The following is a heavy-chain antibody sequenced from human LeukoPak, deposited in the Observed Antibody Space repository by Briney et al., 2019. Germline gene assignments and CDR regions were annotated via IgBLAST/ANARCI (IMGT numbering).Heavy chain of an antibody. V-gene: IGHV1-69*01. CDR2: IIPIFGTA. D-gene: IGHD3-10*01. CDR1: GGTFSSYA. J-gene: IGHJ4*02. CDR3: ARGTTIGGSRYFDY. Sequence: GSSVKVSCKASGGTFSSYAISWARQAPGQGLEWMGGIIPIFGTANYAQKFQGRVTITADESTSTAYMELSSLRSEDTAVYYCARGTTIGGSRYFDYWGQGTLVTVSS.